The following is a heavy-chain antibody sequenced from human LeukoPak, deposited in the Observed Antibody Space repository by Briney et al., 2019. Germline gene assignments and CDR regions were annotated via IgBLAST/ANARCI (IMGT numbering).Heavy chain of an antibody. V-gene: IGHV3-7*01. D-gene: IGHD6-13*01. Sequence: PGRSLRLSCTASGFTFGDYAMSWVRQAPGKGLEWVANMEPDGSDKYYMDSVKGRFTISRDNAKNSVYLQMHSLRAEDTAVYYCARVLEAAAFDYWGQGTLVTVSS. J-gene: IGHJ4*02. CDR3: ARVLEAAAFDY. CDR2: MEPDGSDK. CDR1: GFTFGDYA.